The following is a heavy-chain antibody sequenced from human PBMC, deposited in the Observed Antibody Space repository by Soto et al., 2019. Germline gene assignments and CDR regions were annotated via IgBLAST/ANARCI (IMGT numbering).Heavy chain of an antibody. D-gene: IGHD3-22*01. V-gene: IGHV1-18*01. J-gene: IGHJ4*02. CDR3: ARSNYYDSSGYKRDY. CDR1: GYTFTSYG. CDR2: ISAYNGNT. Sequence: QVQLVQSGAEVKKPGASVKVSCKASGYTFTSYGISWVRQAPGQGLEWMGWISAYNGNTNYAQKREGRVTMTKDTSTRTAYMELRSMRSDDTAVYYCARSNYYDSSGYKRDYWGQGTLVTVSS.